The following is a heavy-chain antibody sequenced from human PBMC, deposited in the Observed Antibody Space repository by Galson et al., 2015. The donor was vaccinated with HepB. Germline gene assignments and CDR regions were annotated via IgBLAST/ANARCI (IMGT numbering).Heavy chain of an antibody. Sequence: SLRLSCAASGFTFRSYAMSWVRQAPGKGLEWVSGISGRGGSTYYTDSVKGRFTISRDNSQNMLYLQMSSLRAEDKAVYYCAKGRYDDTLTGYYTHWGQGTLVTVSS. CDR1: GFTFRSYA. J-gene: IGHJ4*02. CDR3: AKGRYDDTLTGYYTH. CDR2: ISGRGGST. D-gene: IGHD3-9*01. V-gene: IGHV3-23*01.